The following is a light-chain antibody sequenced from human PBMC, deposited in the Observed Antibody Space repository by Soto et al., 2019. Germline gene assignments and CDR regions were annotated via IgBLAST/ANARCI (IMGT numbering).Light chain of an antibody. V-gene: IGKV3-15*01. CDR1: QSVSSN. J-gene: IGKJ1*01. CDR3: QQYHNGPWT. Sequence: EIVLTQSPGTLSLSPGERATLSCRASQSVSSNLAWYQQKPGQAPRLLIHSASTRATGIPARFSGSGSGTEFTLTISSRQSADFAGYYCQQYHNGPWTFGQGTKVDI. CDR2: SAS.